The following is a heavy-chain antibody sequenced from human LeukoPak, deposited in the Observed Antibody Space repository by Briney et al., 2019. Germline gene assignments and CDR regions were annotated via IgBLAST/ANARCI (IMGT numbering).Heavy chain of an antibody. CDR1: GFTFSSYS. CDR2: ISSSSSTI. V-gene: IGHV3-48*01. J-gene: IGHJ6*03. CDR3: AAARFLWGPGYMDV. Sequence: PGGSLRLSCAASGFTFSSYSMNWVRQAPGKGLEWVSYISSSSSTIYYADSVKGRFTISRDNAKNSLYLQMNSLRAEDTAVYYRAAARFLWGPGYMDVWGKGTTVTVSS. D-gene: IGHD3-3*01.